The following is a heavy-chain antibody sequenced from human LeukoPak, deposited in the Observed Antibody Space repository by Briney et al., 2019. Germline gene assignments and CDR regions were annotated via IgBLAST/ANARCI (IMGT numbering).Heavy chain of an antibody. CDR3: ARRGSYSAEYFQH. CDR2: INSSGGST. D-gene: IGHD1-26*01. J-gene: IGHJ1*01. CDR1: GFSFSSYT. Sequence: PGGSLSLACAASGFSFSSYTMHWVRQAPGKGLEYVSAINSSGGSTYYVNFVNGRFTISRDNSKNTLYLQMGSLRAEDMAVYYCARRGSYSAEYFQHWGQRTMVTVSS. V-gene: IGHV3-64*01.